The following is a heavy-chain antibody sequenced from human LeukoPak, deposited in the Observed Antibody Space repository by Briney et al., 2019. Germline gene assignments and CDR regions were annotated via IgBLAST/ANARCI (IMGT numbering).Heavy chain of an antibody. Sequence: SETLSLTCAVYGGSFSGYYWSWIRQPPGKGLEWIGEINHSGSTNYNPSLKSRVTISVDTSKNQFSLKLSSVTAADTAVYYCARDRLTSQNIDDYWYFDLWGRGTLVTVSS. V-gene: IGHV4-34*01. CDR2: INHSGST. J-gene: IGHJ2*01. CDR1: GGSFSGYY. D-gene: IGHD1-14*01. CDR3: ARDRLTSQNIDDYWYFDL.